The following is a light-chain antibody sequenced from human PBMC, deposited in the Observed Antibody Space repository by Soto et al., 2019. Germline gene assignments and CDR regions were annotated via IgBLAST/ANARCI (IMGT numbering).Light chain of an antibody. CDR2: AAS. V-gene: IGKV1-39*01. CDR3: QQSFNGPRT. Sequence: DIQMTQSPSSLSAFVGERITITCRASQTISNFLNWYQQKPGKPPRLVIYAASTLQGGVPSRFSGSGSGTDFTLTISSLRPEDFATYYCQQSFNGPRTFGQGTKVEAK. J-gene: IGKJ1*01. CDR1: QTISNF.